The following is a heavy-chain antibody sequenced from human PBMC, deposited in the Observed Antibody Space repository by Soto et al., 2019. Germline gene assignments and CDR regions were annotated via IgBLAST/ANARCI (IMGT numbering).Heavy chain of an antibody. J-gene: IGHJ5*02. CDR3: AVHRATPGVALYNWSGP. D-gene: IGHD3-10*01. CDR2: IYSSGAT. V-gene: IGHV4-30-4*01. Sequence: SETLSLTCTVSGCSVSSGDYYWTWIRQLPGKGLEWIGYIYSSGATQYNPSLQSRLSMSLDTSRNQFSLKLTSMTVADTAVYYCAVHRATPGVALYNWSGPWGQGSLVTVPS. CDR1: GCSVSSGDYY.